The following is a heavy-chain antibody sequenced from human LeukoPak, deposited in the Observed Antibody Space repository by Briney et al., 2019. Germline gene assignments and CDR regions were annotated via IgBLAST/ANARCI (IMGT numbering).Heavy chain of an antibody. CDR2: INPNSGGT. V-gene: IGHV1-2*02. Sequence: GASVKVSCKDSGGTFSSYAISWVRQAPGQGLEWMGWINPNSGGTNYAQKFQGRVTMTRDTSISTAYMELSRLRSDDTAVYYCARREYSGSYYLLSGDYWGQGTLVTVSS. D-gene: IGHD1-26*01. CDR1: GGTFSSYA. J-gene: IGHJ4*02. CDR3: ARREYSGSYYLLSGDY.